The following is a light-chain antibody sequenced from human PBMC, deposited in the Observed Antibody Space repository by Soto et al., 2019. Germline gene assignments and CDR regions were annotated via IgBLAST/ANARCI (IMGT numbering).Light chain of an antibody. J-gene: IGLJ1*01. V-gene: IGLV2-8*01. Sequence: QSALTQPPSASGSPGQSVTISCTGTSSDVGGYNYVSWYQQHPGKAPKLMIYEVSKRPSGVPDRFSGSKSGNTASLTVSGLQAEDEADSYCCSYADSNNVFGTGTKLTVL. CDR3: CSYADSNNV. CDR1: SSDVGGYNY. CDR2: EVS.